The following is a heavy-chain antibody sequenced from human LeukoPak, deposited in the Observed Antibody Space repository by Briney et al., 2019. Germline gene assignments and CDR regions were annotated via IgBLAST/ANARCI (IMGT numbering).Heavy chain of an antibody. V-gene: IGHV3-30*01. J-gene: IGHJ4*02. CDR2: ISYDGSNK. CDR1: GFTFSSYA. Sequence: PGGSLRLSCAASGFTFSSYAMHWVRQAPGKGLEWVAVISYDGSNKYYADSVKGRFTISRDNSKNTLYLQMNSLRAEDTAVYYCARGADSSGYLDYWGQGTLVTVSS. CDR3: ARGADSSGYLDY. D-gene: IGHD3-22*01.